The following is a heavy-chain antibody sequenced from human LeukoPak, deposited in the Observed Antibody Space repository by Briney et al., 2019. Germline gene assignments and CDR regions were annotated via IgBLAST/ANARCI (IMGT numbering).Heavy chain of an antibody. CDR1: GFSISSGYY. D-gene: IGHD5-18*01. CDR2: IYHSGST. J-gene: IGHJ4*02. CDR3: ATLNVDTAMASGDFDY. Sequence: SETLSLTCTVSGFSISSGYYWGWIRQPPGKGLEWIGSIYHSGSTYYNPSLKSRVTISVDTSKNQFSLKLSSVTAADTAVYYCATLNVDTAMASGDFDYWGQGTLVTVSS. V-gene: IGHV4-38-2*02.